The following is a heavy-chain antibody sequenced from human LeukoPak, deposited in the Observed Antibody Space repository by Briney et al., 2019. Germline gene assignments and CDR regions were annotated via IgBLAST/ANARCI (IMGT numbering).Heavy chain of an antibody. Sequence: SETLSLICTVSGGSISDYYWSWIRQPAGKGLEWIGRFYTSGSTNYNPSLKSRVTMSVDTSKNQFSLRLSSVTAADTAVYYCAREAHYDFWSGSSHGGVDVWGQGTTVTVSS. CDR1: GGSISDYY. CDR2: FYTSGST. V-gene: IGHV4-4*07. D-gene: IGHD3-3*01. CDR3: AREAHYDFWSGSSHGGVDV. J-gene: IGHJ6*02.